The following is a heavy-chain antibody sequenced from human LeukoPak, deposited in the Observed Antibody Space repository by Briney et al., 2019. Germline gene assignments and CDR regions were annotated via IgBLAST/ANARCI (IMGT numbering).Heavy chain of an antibody. V-gene: IGHV4-4*02. D-gene: IGHD1-26*01. CDR3: SRESGAFSPFGY. CDR2: ISLSGVT. CDR1: GGSISSTNW. J-gene: IGHJ4*02. Sequence: SGTLSLTCGVSGGSISSTNWWSWVRQPPGQGLEWIGEISLSGVTNYNPSLKSRITMSLDRSKNHLSLTLTSVTAADTAVYYCSRESGAFSPFGYWGQGTLVTVSS.